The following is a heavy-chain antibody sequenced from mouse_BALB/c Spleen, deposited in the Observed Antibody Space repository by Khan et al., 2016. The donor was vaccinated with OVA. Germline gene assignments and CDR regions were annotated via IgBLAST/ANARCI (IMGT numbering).Heavy chain of an antibody. CDR2: IYPGTGST. CDR3: ARAEGGSHFFDY. D-gene: IGHD6-1*01. J-gene: IGHJ2*01. Sequence: QVQLKQSGTELVRPGASVKLPCKTSGYIFTSYWIHWVKQRSGQGLEWIARIYPGTGSTFYSERFKGKATLTADKASSTAYMQLSSLKSDDSAVYFCARAEGGSHFFDYWGQGTTLTVSS. V-gene: IGHV1-76*01. CDR1: GYIFTSYW.